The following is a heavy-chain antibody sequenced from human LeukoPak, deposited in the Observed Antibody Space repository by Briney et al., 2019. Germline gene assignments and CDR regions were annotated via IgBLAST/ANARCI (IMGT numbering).Heavy chain of an antibody. CDR2: IYYSGST. CDR1: GGSISSYY. V-gene: IGHV4-59*01. D-gene: IGHD1-26*01. Sequence: SETLSLTCTVSGGSISSYYWSWIRQPPGKGLEWIGYIYYSGSTNYNPSLKSRVTISVDTSKNQFSLKLSSVTAAVTAVYYCAVSGGSYNLVWGQGTLVTVSS. J-gene: IGHJ4*02. CDR3: AVSGGSYNLV.